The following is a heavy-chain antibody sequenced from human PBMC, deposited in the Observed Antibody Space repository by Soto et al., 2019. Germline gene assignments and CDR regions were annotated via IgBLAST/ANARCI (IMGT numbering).Heavy chain of an antibody. V-gene: IGHV6-1*01. J-gene: IGHJ5*01. D-gene: IGHD2-8*01. CDR3: ARLIGDSWLDS. Sequence: QVQLQQSGPGLVKPSQTLSLTCAISGDSVSTNSATWDWIRQSPSRGLEWLGRTYYRSRWFNDYAVSVKGRXTXNXXTSNNQFSLQLSSLTPDDTAVYYCARLIGDSWLDSWGQGTLVTVSS. CDR1: GDSVSTNSAT. CDR2: TYYRSRWFN.